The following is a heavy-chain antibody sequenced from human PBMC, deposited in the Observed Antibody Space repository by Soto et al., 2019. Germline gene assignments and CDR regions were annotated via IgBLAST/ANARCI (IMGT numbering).Heavy chain of an antibody. Sequence: QVQLVQSGAEVREPGASVKVSCKASGYTFSSYSMHWVRQAPGQRLEWMGWINAGNGNTKYSQKFQGRVTITRDTSASTAYMEVSSLRSEDTAIYFCAGDASGSYLGNWGQGTPVTVSS. D-gene: IGHD3-10*01. V-gene: IGHV1-3*01. J-gene: IGHJ4*02. CDR3: AGDASGSYLGN. CDR1: GYTFSSYS. CDR2: INAGNGNT.